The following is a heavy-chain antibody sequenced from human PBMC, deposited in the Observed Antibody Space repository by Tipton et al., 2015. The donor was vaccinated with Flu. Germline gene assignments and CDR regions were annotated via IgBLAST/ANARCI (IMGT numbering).Heavy chain of an antibody. Sequence: TASGFTFSSYWIHWVRQAPGKGLVWVSRINSDGSGTRYADSVKGRFTISRDNAKNTVILQMNSLRAEDTAIYYCARGMAVAGRGSGLLYYYGLDVWGQGTTVTVSS. CDR2: INSDGSGT. CDR1: GFTFSSYW. CDR3: ARGMAVAGRGSGLLYYYGLDV. D-gene: IGHD6-19*01. J-gene: IGHJ6*02. V-gene: IGHV3-74*01.